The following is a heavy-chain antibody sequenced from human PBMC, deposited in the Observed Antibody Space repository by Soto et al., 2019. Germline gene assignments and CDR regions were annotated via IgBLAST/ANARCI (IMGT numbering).Heavy chain of an antibody. CDR1: GDTFTTYD. Sequence: GASVKVSCKASGDTFTTYDINWVRQATGHGLEWMGWINPNSGNIGYAQRFQGRVTMTRDTAIRTAYMEVSSLRSDDTAVYYCARGRASGSSYLLDYWGQGPLVTVSS. CDR3: ARGRASGSSYLLDY. J-gene: IGHJ4*02. CDR2: INPNSGNI. D-gene: IGHD3-10*01. V-gene: IGHV1-8*01.